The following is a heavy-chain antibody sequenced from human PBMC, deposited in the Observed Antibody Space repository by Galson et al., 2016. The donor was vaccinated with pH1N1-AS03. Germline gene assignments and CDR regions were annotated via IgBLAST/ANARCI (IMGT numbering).Heavy chain of an antibody. Sequence: SLRLSCAASGFTFSNHAMHWIRQGTGRGLEWVSGIGPGGDTYYGGSVKGRFTISRETAKNSLYLQMNSLRPEDTAVYYCARDKSPYFCYMGVWGKGPTV. V-gene: IGHV3-13*01. CDR2: IGPGGDT. CDR1: GFTFSNHA. D-gene: IGHD2/OR15-2a*01. CDR3: ARDKSPYFCYMGV. J-gene: IGHJ6*03.